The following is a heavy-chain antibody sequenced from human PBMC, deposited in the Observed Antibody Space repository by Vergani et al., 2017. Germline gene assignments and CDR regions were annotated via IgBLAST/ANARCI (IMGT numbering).Heavy chain of an antibody. CDR3: ARDLWGVSSTSEERYNWFDP. CDR1: GYTFTGYY. Sequence: VSCKASGYTFTGYYMHWVRQAPGQGLEWMGWINPNSGGTNYAQKFQGRVTMTRDTSISTAYMELSRLRSDDTAVYYCARDLWGVSSTSEERYNWFDPWGQGTLVTVSS. V-gene: IGHV1-2*02. CDR2: INPNSGGT. J-gene: IGHJ5*02. D-gene: IGHD2-2*01.